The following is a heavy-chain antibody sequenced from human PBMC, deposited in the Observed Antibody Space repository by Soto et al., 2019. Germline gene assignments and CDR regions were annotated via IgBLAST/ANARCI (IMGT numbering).Heavy chain of an antibody. V-gene: IGHV2-5*02. CDR3: AHISPTPVTTFDY. D-gene: IGHD4-17*01. CDR2: IYWDDDK. CDR1: NGSISSVPYS. J-gene: IGHJ4*02. Sequence: LSLTCTVSNGSISSVPYSWGWIRQPPGKALEGLALIYWDDDKRYSPSLKSRLTITKDTSKNQVVLKMTNMDPVDTATYYCAHISPTPVTTFDYWGQGTQVTVSS.